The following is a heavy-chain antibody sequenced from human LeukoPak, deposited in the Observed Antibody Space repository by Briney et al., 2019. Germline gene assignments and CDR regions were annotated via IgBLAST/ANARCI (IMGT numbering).Heavy chain of an antibody. J-gene: IGHJ4*02. CDR1: GGSFSGYY. CDR3: ARLDPSYYYDSSGYYRY. CDR2: INHSGST. Sequence: SETLSLTCAVYGGSFSGYYWSWIRHPPGKGLELIGEINHSGSTNYNPSLKSRVTISVDTSKNQFSLKLSSVTAADTAVYYCARLDPSYYYDSSGYYRYWGQGTLVTVSS. D-gene: IGHD3-22*01. V-gene: IGHV4-34*01.